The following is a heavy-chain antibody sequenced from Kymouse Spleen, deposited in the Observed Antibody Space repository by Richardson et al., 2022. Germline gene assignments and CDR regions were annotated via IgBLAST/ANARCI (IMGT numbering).Heavy chain of an antibody. Sequence: QVQLQQWGAGLLKPSETLSLTCAVYGGSFSGYYWSWIRQPPGKGLEWIGEINHSGSTNYNPSLKSRVTISVDTSKNQFSLKLSSVTAADTAVYYCAREDSSSDYYYYGMDVWGQGTTVTVSS. CDR3: AREDSSSDYYYYGMDV. CDR2: INHSGST. CDR1: GGSFSGYY. V-gene: IGHV4-34*01. D-gene: IGHD6-6*01. J-gene: IGHJ6*02.